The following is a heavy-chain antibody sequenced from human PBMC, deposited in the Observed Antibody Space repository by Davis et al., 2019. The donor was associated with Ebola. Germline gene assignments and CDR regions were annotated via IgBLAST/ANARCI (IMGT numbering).Heavy chain of an antibody. J-gene: IGHJ3*02. V-gene: IGHV3-53*01. CDR1: GFTVSSNC. CDR2: IYSGGST. CDR3: ARDYYDSSGYYEDAFDI. Sequence: PGGSLRLSCAASGFTVSSNCMSWVRQAPGKGLEWVSVIYSGGSTYYADSVKGRFTISRDNSKNTLYLQMNSLRAEDTAVYYCARDYYDSSGYYEDAFDIWGQGTMVTVSS. D-gene: IGHD3-22*01.